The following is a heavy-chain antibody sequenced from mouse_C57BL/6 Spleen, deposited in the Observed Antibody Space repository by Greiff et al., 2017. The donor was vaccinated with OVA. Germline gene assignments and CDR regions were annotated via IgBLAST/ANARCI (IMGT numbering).Heavy chain of an antibody. J-gene: IGHJ4*01. CDR3: VRDGFYYAIDY. CDR2: IRSKSNNYAT. CDR1: GFSFNTYA. D-gene: IGHD2-3*01. Sequence: GGGLVQPKGSLKLSCAASGFSFNTYAMNWVRQAPGKGLEWVARIRSKSNNYATYYADSVKDRFTISRDDSESMLYLQMNNLKTEDTAMYYCVRDGFYYAIDYWGQGTSVTVSS. V-gene: IGHV10-1*01.